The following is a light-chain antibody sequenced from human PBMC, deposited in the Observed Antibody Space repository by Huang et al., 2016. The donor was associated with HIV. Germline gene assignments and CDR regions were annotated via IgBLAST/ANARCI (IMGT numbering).Light chain of an antibody. J-gene: IGKJ2*01. Sequence: DIQMTQSPSTLSASVGDRVTITCRASQSISNWLAWYQQKSGKAPKLLIYKASNLMNGAPSRFSGSGSGTKFTLTISSLQPDDFATYYCQQSNSNSYTFGQGTKLEI. CDR1: QSISNW. CDR3: QQSNSNSYT. CDR2: KAS. V-gene: IGKV1-5*03.